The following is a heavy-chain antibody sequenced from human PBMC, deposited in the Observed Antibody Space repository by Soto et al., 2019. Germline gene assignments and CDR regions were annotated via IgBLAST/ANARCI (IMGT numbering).Heavy chain of an antibody. Sequence: SETLSLTCTVSGGSISSSSYYWGWIRQPPGKGLEWIGSIYYSGSTYYNPSLKSRVTISVDTSKNQFSLKLSSVTAADTAVYYCARRIRGSYYWFDPWGQGTLATVSS. J-gene: IGHJ5*02. CDR3: ARRIRGSYYWFDP. CDR2: IYYSGST. CDR1: GGSISSSSYY. D-gene: IGHD1-26*01. V-gene: IGHV4-39*01.